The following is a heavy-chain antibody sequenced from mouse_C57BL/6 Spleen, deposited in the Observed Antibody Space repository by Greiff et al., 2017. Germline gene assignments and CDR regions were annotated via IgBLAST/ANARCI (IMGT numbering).Heavy chain of an antibody. D-gene: IGHD1-1*01. CDR1: GYTFTSYW. Sequence: VQLQESGAELVKPGASVKLSCKASGYTFTSYWMHWVKQRPGQGLEWIGMIHPNSGSTNYNEKFKSKATLTVDKSSSTAYMQLSSLTSEDSAVYYCARETTVVATGDYWGQGTTLTVSS. V-gene: IGHV1-64*01. CDR2: IHPNSGST. CDR3: ARETTVVATGDY. J-gene: IGHJ2*01.